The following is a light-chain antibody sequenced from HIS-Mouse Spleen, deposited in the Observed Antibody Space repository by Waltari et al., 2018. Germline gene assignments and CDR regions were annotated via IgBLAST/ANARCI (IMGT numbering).Light chain of an antibody. J-gene: IGLJ3*02. V-gene: IGLV2-23*01. Sequence: QSALTQPASVSGSPGQSFTISCTGTSSDAGRYNLVSWYQQHPGKAPKLMIYEGSKRPSGVSNRFSGSKSGNTASLTISGLQAEDEADYYCCSYAGSSTWVFGGGTKLTVL. CDR3: CSYAGSSTWV. CDR2: EGS. CDR1: SSDAGRYNL.